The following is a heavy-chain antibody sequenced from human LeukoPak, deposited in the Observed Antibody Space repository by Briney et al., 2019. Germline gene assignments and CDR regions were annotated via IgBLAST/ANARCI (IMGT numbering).Heavy chain of an antibody. V-gene: IGHV4-59*08. CDR2: IYYSGST. J-gene: IGHJ4*02. Sequence: SETLSLTCTVSGDSISGYYWSWIRQPPGKGLEWIGYIYYSGSTNYNPSLESRVTISVDTSKNQFSLKLNSVTATDTAVYYCARHYGPWGQGTLVTVSS. CDR3: ARHYGP. D-gene: IGHD3-10*01. CDR1: GDSISGYY.